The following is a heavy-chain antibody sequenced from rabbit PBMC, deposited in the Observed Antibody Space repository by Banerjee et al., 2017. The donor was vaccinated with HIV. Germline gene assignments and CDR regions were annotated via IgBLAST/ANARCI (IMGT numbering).Heavy chain of an antibody. Sequence: QEQLVESGGGLVKPEGSLTLTCTASGFSLSSSYWICWVRQAPGKGLEWIGFISSSANTYYASWAKGRFTISKTSSTTVTLQMTSLTAADTATYFCARGGGLWGQGTLVTVS. CDR1: GFSLSSSYW. V-gene: IGHV1S45*01. J-gene: IGHJ3*01. CDR2: ISSSANT. CDR3: ARGGGL. D-gene: IGHD4-1*01.